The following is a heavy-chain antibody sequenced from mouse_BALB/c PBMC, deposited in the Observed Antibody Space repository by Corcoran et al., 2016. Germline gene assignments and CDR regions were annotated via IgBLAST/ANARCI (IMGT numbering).Heavy chain of an antibody. Sequence: LVKTGASVKISCKASGYSFTGYYMHWVKQSHGKSLEWIGYISCYNGATSYNQKFKGKATFTVDTSSSTAYMQFNSLTSEDSAVYYCARGYGSSSLFAYWGQGTLVTVSA. CDR3: ARGYGSSSLFAY. CDR1: GYSFTGYY. V-gene: IGHV1S34*01. CDR2: ISCYNGAT. D-gene: IGHD1-1*01. J-gene: IGHJ3*01.